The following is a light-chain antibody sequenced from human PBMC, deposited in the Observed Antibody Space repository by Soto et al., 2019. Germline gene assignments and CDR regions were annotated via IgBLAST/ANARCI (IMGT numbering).Light chain of an antibody. CDR3: SSYAGRSNV. CDR1: SSDVGGYNY. V-gene: IGLV2-8*01. CDR2: EVN. Sequence: QSVLTLPPSASGSPGQSVAISCTGTSSDVGGYNYVSWYQQHPGKAPKLMIYEVNKRPSGVPDRFSGSKSGNTASLTVSGLQAEDEADYYCSSYAGRSNVFGTGTQVTVL. J-gene: IGLJ1*01.